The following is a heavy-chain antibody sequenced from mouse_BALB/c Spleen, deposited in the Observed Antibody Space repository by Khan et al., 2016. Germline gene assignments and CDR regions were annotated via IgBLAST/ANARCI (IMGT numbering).Heavy chain of an antibody. D-gene: IGHD1-1*01. CDR3: AKKTSPYYGSSYGYFDV. J-gene: IGHJ1*01. V-gene: IGHV2-6-5*01. CDR2: IWGGGST. CDR1: GFSLTDYG. Sequence: QVQLKESGPGLVAPSQSLSITCTVSGFSLTDYGVSWIRQPPGKGLEWLGVIWGGGSTYYNSALKSRLSISKDNSKSQVFLKMNSLQTDDTAMYYCAKKTSPYYGSSYGYFDVWGAGTTVTVSS.